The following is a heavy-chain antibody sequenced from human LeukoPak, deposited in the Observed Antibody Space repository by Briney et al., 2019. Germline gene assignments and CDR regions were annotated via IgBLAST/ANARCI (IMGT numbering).Heavy chain of an antibody. V-gene: IGHV3-21*01. CDR2: ISSSSSYI. CDR1: GFTFSSYS. J-gene: IGHJ6*03. Sequence: GGSLRLSCAASGFTFSSYSMKWVRQPPGKWLEWVSSISSSSSYIYYADSVKGRFTISRDNAKNSLYLQMNSLRAEDTAVYYCARGIRFLTRTGYYYMDVWGKGTTVTVSS. CDR3: ARGIRFLTRTGYYYMDV. D-gene: IGHD3-3*01.